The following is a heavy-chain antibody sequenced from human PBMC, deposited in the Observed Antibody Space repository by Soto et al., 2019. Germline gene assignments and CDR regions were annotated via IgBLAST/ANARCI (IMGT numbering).Heavy chain of an antibody. J-gene: IGHJ1*01. CDR2: TSYDGSDK. Sequence: QVQLVESGGGVVQPGTSLSVSCVGSGFTFRSYVMHCVRQPPGKGLEWVALTSYDGSDKYYGDSVRGRFTISRDNSRNTVDLQMDSLRLEDTALYYCARWATTGGLDVWGQGTLVSVSS. D-gene: IGHD3-16*01. CDR1: GFTFRSYV. CDR3: ARWATTGGLDV. V-gene: IGHV3-30*19.